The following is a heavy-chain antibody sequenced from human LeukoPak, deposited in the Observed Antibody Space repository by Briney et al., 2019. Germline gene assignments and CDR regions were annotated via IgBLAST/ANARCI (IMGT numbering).Heavy chain of an antibody. D-gene: IGHD3-10*01. CDR2: ISYSGGST. V-gene: IGHV3-23*01. CDR3: VKSGSGSYYNPDFDY. Sequence: PGGSLRLSCAASGFTFSSYAVSWLRQTPGKGLELVSSISYSGGSTHYADSVKGRFTISRDNSKNTLYLQMNSLRAEDTAVYYCVKSGSGSYYNPDFDYWGQGTLVTVSS. CDR1: GFTFSSYA. J-gene: IGHJ4*02.